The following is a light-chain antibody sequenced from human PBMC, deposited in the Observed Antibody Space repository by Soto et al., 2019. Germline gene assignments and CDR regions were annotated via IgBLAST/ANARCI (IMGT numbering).Light chain of an antibody. CDR3: TSYTSTLYV. CDR1: SSDVGGYNY. J-gene: IGLJ1*01. V-gene: IGLV2-14*01. CDR2: DVS. Sequence: QSVLTQPASVSGSPGQAIPISCTGTSSDVGGYNYVSWYQQHPGKAPKLMIYDVSNRPSGVSNRFSGSKAGNTASLTISGLQAEDEADYYCTSYTSTLYVFGTGTKVPVL.